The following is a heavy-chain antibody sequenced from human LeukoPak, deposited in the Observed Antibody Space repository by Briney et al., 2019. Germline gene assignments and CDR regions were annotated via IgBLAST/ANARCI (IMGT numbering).Heavy chain of an antibody. CDR3: ARSKAYYDSSGYANDC. J-gene: IGHJ4*02. D-gene: IGHD3-22*01. CDR1: GGSISSYY. V-gene: IGHV4-4*07. CDR2: IYSSGST. Sequence: SETLSLTCTVSGGSISSYYWYWIRQPAGKGLEWIGRIYSSGSTDYNPSLKSRVTMSVDTSKNQFSLKLSSVTAADTAVYYCARSKAYYDSSGYANDCWGQGTLVTVSS.